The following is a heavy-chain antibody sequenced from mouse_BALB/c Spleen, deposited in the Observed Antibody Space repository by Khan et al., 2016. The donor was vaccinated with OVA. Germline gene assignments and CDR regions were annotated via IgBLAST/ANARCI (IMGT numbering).Heavy chain of an antibody. Sequence: QVHVKQSGIELVRPGASVKLSCKASGYTFTNYWINWVKQRPGQGHEWIGNIYHSDSYTNYNQKFKDKATLTVDKYSSTAYMQLSSPTYEDAAVDYCTWEVVDGSSFAYWGQGTLVTVSA. CDR3: TWEVVDGSSFAY. CDR2: IYHSDSYT. J-gene: IGHJ3*01. V-gene: IGHV1-69*02. D-gene: IGHD1-1*02. CDR1: GYTFTNYW.